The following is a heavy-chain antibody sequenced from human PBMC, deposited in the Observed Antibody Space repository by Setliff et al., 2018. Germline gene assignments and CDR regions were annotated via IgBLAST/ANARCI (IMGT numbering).Heavy chain of an antibody. Sequence: ASVKVFCKASGDIFSNSHINWVRQATGQGLEWMGWMSPDNGRAGYTQKFQGRVTMTRDTSISTAYLELNSLRSGDTAVYYCVRGPRQPSYGFPLRPFDIWGQGTMVTVSS. CDR2: MSPDNGRA. CDR1: GDIFSNSH. D-gene: IGHD5-18*01. V-gene: IGHV1-8*02. J-gene: IGHJ3*02. CDR3: VRGPRQPSYGFPLRPFDI.